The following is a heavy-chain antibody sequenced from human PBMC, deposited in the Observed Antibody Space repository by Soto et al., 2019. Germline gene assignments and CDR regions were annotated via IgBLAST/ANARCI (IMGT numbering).Heavy chain of an antibody. V-gene: IGHV3-21*01. CDR1: GFTFSSCT. J-gene: IGHJ6*01. D-gene: IGHD2-15*01. CDR3: SGCSGGACHPSYGMDV. Sequence: EVHLVESGGGLVQPGGSLRLSCAVSGFTFSSCTMNWVRQAPGKGLEWVSSISPSTSHIYYADSVKGRFTISRDNANNSLFLQMNSLRAEDTAVYYCSGCSGGACHPSYGMDVWGQGTTVTVSS. CDR2: ISPSTSHI.